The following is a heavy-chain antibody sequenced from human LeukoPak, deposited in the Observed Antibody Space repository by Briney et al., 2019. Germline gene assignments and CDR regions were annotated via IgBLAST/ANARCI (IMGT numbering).Heavy chain of an antibody. V-gene: IGHV1-46*01. CDR3: ARRLRWYQTGGRYYGMDV. CDR2: INPSGGST. Sequence: GASVKVSCKASGYTFTSYYVHWVRQAPGQGLEWMGIINPSGGSTSYAQKFQGRVTMTRDTSTSTVYMELSSLRSEDTAVYYCARRLRWYQTGGRYYGMDVWGQGTTVTVSS. CDR1: GYTFTSYY. J-gene: IGHJ6*02. D-gene: IGHD4-23*01.